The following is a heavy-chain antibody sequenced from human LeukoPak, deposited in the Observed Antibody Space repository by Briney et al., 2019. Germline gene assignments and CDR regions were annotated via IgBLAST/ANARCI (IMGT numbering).Heavy chain of an antibody. CDR3: ARTGDYYYYYMDV. V-gene: IGHV3-48*03. CDR2: ISSCGSTI. D-gene: IGHD2-8*02. J-gene: IGHJ6*03. CDR1: GFTFSSYE. Sequence: QPGGSLRLSCAASGFTFSSYEMNWVRQAPGKGLEWVSYISSCGSTIYYADSVKGRFTISRDNAKNTLFLQMNRLRAEDTAVYYCARTGDYYYYYMDVWGKGTTVTVSS.